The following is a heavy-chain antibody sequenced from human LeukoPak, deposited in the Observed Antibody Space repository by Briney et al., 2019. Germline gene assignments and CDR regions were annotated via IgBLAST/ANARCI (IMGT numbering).Heavy chain of an antibody. D-gene: IGHD5-12*01. CDR2: INHSGST. J-gene: IGHJ4*02. V-gene: IGHV4-34*01. Sequence: SETLSLTCAVYGGSFSGYYWSWIRQPPGKGLEWIGEINHSGSTNYNPSLKSRVTISVDKSKNQFSLKLSSVTAADTAVYYCAKNLGGYAFDYWGQGTLVTVSS. CDR3: AKNLGGYAFDY. CDR1: GGSFSGYY.